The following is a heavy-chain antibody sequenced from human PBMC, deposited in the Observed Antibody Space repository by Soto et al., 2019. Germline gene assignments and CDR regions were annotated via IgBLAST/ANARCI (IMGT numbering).Heavy chain of an antibody. V-gene: IGHV3-30-3*01. J-gene: IGHJ4*02. CDR2: ISYDGSNK. CDR3: ARDLWFGDH. CDR1: GFTFSSYA. Sequence: QVQLVESGGGVVQPGRSLRLSCAASGFTFSSYAMHWVRQAPGKGLEWVAVISYDGSNKYYADSVKGRFTISRDNSKNTLYLQMNSLRAEDTAVYYCARDLWFGDHWGQGTLVTVSS. D-gene: IGHD3-10*01.